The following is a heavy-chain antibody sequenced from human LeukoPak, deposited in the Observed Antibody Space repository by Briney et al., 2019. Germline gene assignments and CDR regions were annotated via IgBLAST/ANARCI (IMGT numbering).Heavy chain of an antibody. CDR2: IYTSGST. V-gene: IGHV4-61*02. Sequence: SQTLSLTCTVSGGYISSGSYYWSWNRQPAGKGLGWIGRIYTSGSTNYNPSLKSRVTISVDTSKNQFSLKLSSVTAADTAVYYCARYCTNGVCQAPGNYFDYWGQGTLVTVSS. D-gene: IGHD2-8*01. CDR3: ARYCTNGVCQAPGNYFDY. J-gene: IGHJ4*02. CDR1: GGYISSGSYY.